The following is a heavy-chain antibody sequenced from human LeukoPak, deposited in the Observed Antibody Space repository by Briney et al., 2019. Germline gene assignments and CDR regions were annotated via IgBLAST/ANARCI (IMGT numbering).Heavy chain of an antibody. J-gene: IGHJ4*02. CDR1: GFTFDDYA. CDR2: ISWNSGSI. Sequence: GRSLRLSCAASGFTFDDYAMHWVRQAPGNGLEWVSGISWNSGSIGYADSVKGRFTISRDNAKNSLYLQMNSLRAEDTALYYCASGYSKYYFDYWGQGTLVTVSS. V-gene: IGHV3-9*01. D-gene: IGHD3-22*01. CDR3: ASGYSKYYFDY.